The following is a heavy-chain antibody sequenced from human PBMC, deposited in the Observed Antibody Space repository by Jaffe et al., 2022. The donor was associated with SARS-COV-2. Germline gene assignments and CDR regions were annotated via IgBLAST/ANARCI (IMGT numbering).Heavy chain of an antibody. CDR2: ISAYNGNT. CDR3: ARGPVPDYYFDSRGYRY. V-gene: IGHV1-18*04. CDR1: GYTFTEHG. J-gene: IGHJ4*02. D-gene: IGHD3-22*01. Sequence: QVQLVQSGPEVKQPGASVKVSCEAFGYTFTEHGISWLRQTPGQGLEWMGWISAYNGNTNYLQKLQGRLTLTTDTFRSAAYMELRGLRSDDTGVYYCARGPVPDYYFDSRGYRYWGQGTLVTVSS.